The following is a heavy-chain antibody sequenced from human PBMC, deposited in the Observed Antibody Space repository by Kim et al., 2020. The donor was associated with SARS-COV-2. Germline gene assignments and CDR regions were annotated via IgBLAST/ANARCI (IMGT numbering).Heavy chain of an antibody. CDR1: GFTFSSYS. Sequence: GGSLRLSCAASGFTFSSYSMNWVRQAPGKGLEWVSSISSSSSYIYYADSVKGRFTISRDNAKNSLYLQMNSLRAEDTAVYYCARGARGSSPDAFDIWGQGTMVTVSS. J-gene: IGHJ3*02. CDR2: ISSSSSYI. D-gene: IGHD6-6*01. V-gene: IGHV3-21*01. CDR3: ARGARGSSPDAFDI.